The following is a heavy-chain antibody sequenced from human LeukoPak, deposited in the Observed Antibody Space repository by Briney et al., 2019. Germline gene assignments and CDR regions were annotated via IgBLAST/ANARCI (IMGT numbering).Heavy chain of an antibody. CDR1: GFTFSSYE. D-gene: IGHD5-24*01. CDR3: ARLGDGYNRAYFDY. J-gene: IGHJ4*02. Sequence: PGGSLRLSCAASGFTFSSYEMNWVPQAPGKGLEWVSYISSSGSTIYYADSVKGRFTISRDNAKNSLYLQMNSLRAEDTAVYYCARLGDGYNRAYFDYWGQGTLVTVSS. CDR2: ISSSGSTI. V-gene: IGHV3-48*03.